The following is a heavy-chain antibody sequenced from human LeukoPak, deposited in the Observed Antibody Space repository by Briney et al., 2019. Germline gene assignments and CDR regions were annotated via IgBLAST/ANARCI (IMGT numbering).Heavy chain of an antibody. J-gene: IGHJ4*02. CDR2: IYSSGST. CDR1: GASVSGSPYY. V-gene: IGHV4-39*01. CDR3: AKSGGYGLIDY. Sequence: SETLSLTCTVSGASVSGSPYYWGWIRQPPGKGLEWIGSIYSSGSTYYNASLQSRVNISIETSKNQISLRLNSVTAADTAIYYCAKSGGYGLIDYWGQGTLVTVSS. D-gene: IGHD1-26*01.